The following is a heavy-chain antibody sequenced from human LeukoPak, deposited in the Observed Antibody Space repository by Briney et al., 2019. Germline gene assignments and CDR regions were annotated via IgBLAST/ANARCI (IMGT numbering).Heavy chain of an antibody. D-gene: IGHD5-18*01. V-gene: IGHV3-21*01. CDR3: ARESDTAMVFDY. Sequence: GGSLRLSCAASGFTISSYSMSWVRQAPGKGLEWVSSISSSSSYIYYADSVKGRFTISRDNAKNSLYLQMNSLRAEDTAVYYCARESDTAMVFDYWGQGTLVTVSS. CDR2: ISSSSSYI. CDR1: GFTISSYS. J-gene: IGHJ4*02.